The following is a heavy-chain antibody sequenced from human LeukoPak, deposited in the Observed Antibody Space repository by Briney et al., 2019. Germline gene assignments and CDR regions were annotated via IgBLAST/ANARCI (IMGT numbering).Heavy chain of an antibody. CDR3: AKGRGQWLAAINY. J-gene: IGHJ4*02. CDR2: ISGSGGST. Sequence: GGSLRLSCAASGFTFSSYAMSWVRQAPGKGLEWVSGISGSGGSTYYADSMKGRFSISRDNSKSTLYLEMNSLRAEDTAVYYCAKGRGQWLAAINYWGQGTLVTVSS. CDR1: GFTFSSYA. D-gene: IGHD6-19*01. V-gene: IGHV3-23*01.